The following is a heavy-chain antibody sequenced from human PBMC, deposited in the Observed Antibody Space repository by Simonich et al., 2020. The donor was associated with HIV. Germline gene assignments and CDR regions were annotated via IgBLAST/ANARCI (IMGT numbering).Heavy chain of an antibody. D-gene: IGHD6-13*01. V-gene: IGHV4-34*01. Sequence: QVQLQQWGAGLLKPSETLSLTCAVYGCSFSGYYRSWIRQPPGEGLGWIGEIKHRGSTNYNPSLKSRVTISVDTSKNQFSLKLSSVTAADTAVYYCARLTAGGLGEYFQHWGQGTLVTVSS. J-gene: IGHJ1*01. CDR1: GCSFSGYY. CDR3: ARLTAGGLGEYFQH. CDR2: IKHRGST.